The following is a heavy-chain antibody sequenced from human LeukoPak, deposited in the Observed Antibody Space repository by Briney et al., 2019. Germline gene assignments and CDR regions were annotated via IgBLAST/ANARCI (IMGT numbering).Heavy chain of an antibody. CDR3: ARIPTSDTSWFFDY. J-gene: IGHJ4*02. Sequence: ASVKVSCKASGYTFTSYDINWVRQATGQGLEWMGWMNPNSGNTGYAQKFQGRDTMTRNTSISTAYMELSSLRSEDTAVYYCARIPTSDTSWFFDYWSQGPLVTVP. CDR2: MNPNSGNT. D-gene: IGHD2-2*01. CDR1: GYTFTSYD. V-gene: IGHV1-8*01.